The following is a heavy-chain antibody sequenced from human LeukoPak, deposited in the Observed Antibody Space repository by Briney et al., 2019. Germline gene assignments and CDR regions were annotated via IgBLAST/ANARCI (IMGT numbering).Heavy chain of an antibody. Sequence: GGPLRLSCAASGFTFSSYRMHWVRQAPGKGLEWVSSIYTSSSYIYYADSVKGRFTISRDNAKNSLFLQMNSLRAEDTAVYYCARVECGGDCYSSFDYWGQGTLVTVSS. CDR3: ARVECGGDCYSSFDY. J-gene: IGHJ4*02. CDR1: GFTFSSYR. CDR2: IYTSSSYI. D-gene: IGHD2-21*02. V-gene: IGHV3-21*01.